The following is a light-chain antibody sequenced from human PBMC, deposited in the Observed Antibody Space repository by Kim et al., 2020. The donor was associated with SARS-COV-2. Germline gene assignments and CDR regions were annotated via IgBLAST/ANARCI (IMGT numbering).Light chain of an antibody. V-gene: IGLV6-57*02. CDR2: EDN. CDR1: SGSIASNY. Sequence: GKTLTISCTGSSGSIASNYVLWYQQRPGSAPTTVIYEDNQRPSGVPDRFSGSIDSSSNSASLTISGLKTEDEADYYCQSYDSSFWVFGGGTKVTVL. CDR3: QSYDSSFWV. J-gene: IGLJ3*02.